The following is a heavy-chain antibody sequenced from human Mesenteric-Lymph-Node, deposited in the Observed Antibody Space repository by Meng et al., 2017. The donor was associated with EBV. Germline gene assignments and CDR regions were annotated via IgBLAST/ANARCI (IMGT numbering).Heavy chain of an antibody. CDR2: INPNSGGT. CDR3: ARGHDYGDYVVGY. CDR1: GYTFTGYY. J-gene: IGHJ4*02. D-gene: IGHD4-17*01. V-gene: IGHV1-2*04. Sequence: QVKLVRIGSSVKKPGDSVKVSCKASGYTFTGYYMHWVRQAPGQGLEWMGWINPNSGGTNYAQKFQGWVTMTRDTSTSTVYMELSSLRSEDTAVYYCARGHDYGDYVVGYWGLGTLVTVSS.